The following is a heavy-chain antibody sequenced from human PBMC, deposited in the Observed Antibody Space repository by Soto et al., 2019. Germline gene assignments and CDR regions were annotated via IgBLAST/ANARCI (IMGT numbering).Heavy chain of an antibody. CDR3: ARDTRLVREIASYGMDV. Sequence: DVQVVETGGGLIQPGGSLRLSCAASGFSVRSNYMSWVRQAPGKGLEWVSVIYSGGSTYYADSVKSRFTISRDTSKNTVYLQMNRLRAEDTAVYYCARDTRLVREIASYGMDVWGQGTTVTVSS. V-gene: IGHV3-53*02. D-gene: IGHD3-10*01. CDR1: GFSVRSNY. J-gene: IGHJ6*02. CDR2: IYSGGST.